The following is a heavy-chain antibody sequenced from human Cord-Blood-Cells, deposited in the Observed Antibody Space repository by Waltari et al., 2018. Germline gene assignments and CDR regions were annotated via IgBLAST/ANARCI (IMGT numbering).Heavy chain of an antibody. CDR3: ARGGPPPGLELGIGWFDP. Sequence: QVQLVQSGAEVKKPGASVKVSCKASGYTFTSYGISWVRQAPGQGLEWMGWNSAYKGNTNYAQKLQSRVTMTTDTSTSTAYLWLRSLRSDDTAVYYCARGGPPPGLELGIGWFDPWGQGTLVTVSS. D-gene: IGHD7-27*01. CDR2: NSAYKGNT. CDR1: GYTFTSYG. V-gene: IGHV1-18*01. J-gene: IGHJ5*02.